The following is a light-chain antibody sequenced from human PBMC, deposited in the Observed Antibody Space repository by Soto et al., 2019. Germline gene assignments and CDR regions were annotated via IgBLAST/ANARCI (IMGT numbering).Light chain of an antibody. CDR2: EVS. Sequence: QSALTQPASMSGSPGQSITISCTGTSSDIGGYNYVSWYQQHPGKAPKLLIYEVSNRPSGISDRFSGSKSDSTASLTISGLQADDEADYYCTSWTTNNIPYVFGTGTKLTVL. J-gene: IGLJ1*01. CDR3: TSWTTNNIPYV. V-gene: IGLV2-14*03. CDR1: SSDIGGYNY.